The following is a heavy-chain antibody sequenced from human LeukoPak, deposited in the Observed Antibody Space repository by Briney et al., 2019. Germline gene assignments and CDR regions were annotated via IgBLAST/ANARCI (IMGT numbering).Heavy chain of an antibody. CDR3: AKNGNDHHRGRYFQH. Sequence: GGSLRLSCAAPGFTFSSYAMTWVRQAPGKGLEWVSTISGNSESTYFGDSVKGRFSISRDPSKNTLHLQMNSLRVEDTAVYFCAKNGNDHHRGRYFQHWGQGTLVTVSS. D-gene: IGHD6-19*01. J-gene: IGHJ1*01. CDR2: ISGNSEST. CDR1: GFTFSSYA. V-gene: IGHV3-23*01.